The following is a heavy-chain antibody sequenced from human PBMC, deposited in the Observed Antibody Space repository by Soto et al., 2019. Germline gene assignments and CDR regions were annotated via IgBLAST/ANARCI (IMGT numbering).Heavy chain of an antibody. V-gene: IGHV3-23*01. CDR2: ITSSGSEV. CDR3: AIEGYDSGCYWDS. CDR1: GFTFSGSA. Sequence: VQLLESGGGLVQPGGSLRLSCAASGFTFSGSAMTWDRQAPGKWLEYVSSITSSGSEVFHAASVKGRFTMSRDNSKNMLYLQMNSLRAEDTAVYYCAIEGYDSGCYWDSWAQGALVTVTS. J-gene: IGHJ4*03. D-gene: IGHD6-19*01.